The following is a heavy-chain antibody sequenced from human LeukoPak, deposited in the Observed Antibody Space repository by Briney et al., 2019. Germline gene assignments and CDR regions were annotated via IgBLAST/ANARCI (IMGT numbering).Heavy chain of an antibody. Sequence: SETLSLTCTVSGGSISSYYWSWIRQPPGKGLEWIGYIYYSGSTNYNPSLKSRVTISVDTSKNQFSLKLSSETAADTAVYYCASGRYYALDLWGRGTLVTVSS. CDR2: IYYSGST. J-gene: IGHJ2*01. V-gene: IGHV4-59*01. CDR3: ASGRYYALDL. D-gene: IGHD3-22*01. CDR1: GGSISSYY.